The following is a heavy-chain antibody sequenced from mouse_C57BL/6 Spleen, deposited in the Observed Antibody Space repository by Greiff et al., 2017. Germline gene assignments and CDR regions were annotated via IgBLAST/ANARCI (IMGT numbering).Heavy chain of an antibody. J-gene: IGHJ3*01. D-gene: IGHD4-1*01. CDR3: ATGRNCDWFAY. CDR1: GFSFTSYG. Sequence: QVQLKESGPGLVAPSQSLSITCTVSGFSFTSYGVSWVRQPPGKGLEWLGVIWGSGSTNYHSPLISRLSISKDNSKSQVFLKLNSLQTDDTATYYCATGRNCDWFAYWGQGTLVTVSA. V-gene: IGHV2-3*01. CDR2: IWGSGST.